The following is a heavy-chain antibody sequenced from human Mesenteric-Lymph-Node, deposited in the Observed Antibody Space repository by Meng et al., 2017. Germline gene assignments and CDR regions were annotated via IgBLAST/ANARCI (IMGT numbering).Heavy chain of an antibody. CDR3: ARALGYCSSTSCYHHDYYYYGMDV. CDR1: GGSVSSGSYY. V-gene: IGHV4-61*01. D-gene: IGHD2-2*01. J-gene: IGHJ6*02. Sequence: SETLSLTCTVSGGSVSSGSYYWSWIRQPPGKGLEWIGYIYYSGSTNYNPSLKSRVTISVDTSKNQFSLKLSSVTAAETAVYYCARALGYCSSTSCYHHDYYYYGMDVWGQGTTVTVSS. CDR2: IYYSGST.